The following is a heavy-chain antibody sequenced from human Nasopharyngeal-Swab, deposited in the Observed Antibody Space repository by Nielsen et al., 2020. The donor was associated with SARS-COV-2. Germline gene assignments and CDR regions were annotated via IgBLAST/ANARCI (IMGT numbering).Heavy chain of an antibody. CDR3: ARWEKGDY. D-gene: IGHD1-26*01. CDR2: MNPGSGFK. V-gene: IGHV1-8*01. J-gene: IGHJ4*02. Sequence: WVRQAPGQGLEWMGCMNPGSGFKDYAQNFQGRVTMTWNTSISTAYMEISSLRSEGTAVYYCARWEKGDYWGQGTLVTVSS.